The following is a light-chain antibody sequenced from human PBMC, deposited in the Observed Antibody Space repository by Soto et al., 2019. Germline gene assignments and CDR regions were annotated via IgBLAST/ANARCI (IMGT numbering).Light chain of an antibody. CDR2: EVN. CDR1: SSNVGSYKL. V-gene: IGLV2-23*02. J-gene: IGLJ1*01. Sequence: QSALTQPASVSGSPGQSITISCTGTSSNVGSYKLVSWYQQNPGKAPKLMIFEVNKRPSGVSNRFSGSKSGNTASLTISGIKVEDEADYYCCSSGGSPTYVFGTGTKLTV. CDR3: CSSGGSPTYV.